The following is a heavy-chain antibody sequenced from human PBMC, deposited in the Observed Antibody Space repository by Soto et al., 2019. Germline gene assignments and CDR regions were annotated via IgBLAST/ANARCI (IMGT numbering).Heavy chain of an antibody. Sequence: GASVKVSCKASGGTFSSYAISWVRQAPGQGLEWMGGIIPIFGTANYAQKFQGRVTITADESTSTAYMELSSLRSEDTAVYYCARALVAQDPGGMDVWGQRTKVTVSS. D-gene: IGHD2-15*01. J-gene: IGHJ6*02. CDR3: ARALVAQDPGGMDV. CDR2: IIPIFGTA. V-gene: IGHV1-69*13. CDR1: GGTFSSYA.